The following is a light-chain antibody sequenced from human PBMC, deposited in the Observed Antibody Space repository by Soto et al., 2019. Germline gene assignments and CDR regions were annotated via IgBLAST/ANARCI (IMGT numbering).Light chain of an antibody. CDR2: DAS. Sequence: DIQMTQSASTLSASVGDRVTITCRSSQTITRWMAWYQQKPGKAPKLLIYDASTLQSGVPSRYSGSGSGTEFTLTISNLQPDDFATYYCQQYESYSPWTFGQGTKVDIK. V-gene: IGKV1-5*01. CDR1: QTITRW. CDR3: QQYESYSPWT. J-gene: IGKJ1*01.